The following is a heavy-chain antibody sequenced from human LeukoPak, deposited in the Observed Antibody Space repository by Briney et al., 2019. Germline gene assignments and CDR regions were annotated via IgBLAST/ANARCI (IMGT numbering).Heavy chain of an antibody. CDR3: ARHRSNYYYYMDV. CDR1: GYSFTSYW. J-gene: IGHJ6*03. Sequence: GESLKISCKGFGYSFTSYWIGWVRQMPGKGLEWMGIICPGDSDTRYSPSFQGQVTISADKSISTAYLQWSSLKASDTAIYYCARHRSNYYYYMDVWGKGTTVTVSS. CDR2: ICPGDSDT. V-gene: IGHV5-51*01.